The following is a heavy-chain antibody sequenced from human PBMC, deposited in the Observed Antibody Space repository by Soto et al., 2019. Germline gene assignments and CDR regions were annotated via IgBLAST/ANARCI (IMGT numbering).Heavy chain of an antibody. CDR2: IYYSGST. CDR1: GGSVSSGSYY. J-gene: IGHJ4*02. V-gene: IGHV4-61*01. Sequence: QVQLQESGPGLVKPSETLSLTCTVSGGSVSSGSYYWSWIRQPPGKGLEWIGYIYYSGSTNYNPSLKSRVTISVDTSKNQFSLKLSSVTAADTAVYYCARTYYYDSSGYYLRGSFDYWGQGTLVTVSS. CDR3: ARTYYYDSSGYYLRGSFDY. D-gene: IGHD3-22*01.